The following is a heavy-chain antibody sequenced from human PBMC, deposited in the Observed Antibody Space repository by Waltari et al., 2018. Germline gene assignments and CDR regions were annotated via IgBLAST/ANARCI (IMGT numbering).Heavy chain of an antibody. Sequence: QVQLVQSGAEVKKPGSSVKVSCKASGGTFSSYAISWVRQAPGQGLEGRGRISPILGIANYAQKFQGRVTITADKSARPAYMELSSLRSEDTAVYYCARDRSISSSTGQSLYYYYYGMDVWGQGTTVTVSS. D-gene: IGHD6-6*01. CDR1: GGTFSSYA. CDR3: ARDRSISSSTGQSLYYYYYGMDV. CDR2: ISPILGIA. J-gene: IGHJ6*02. V-gene: IGHV1-69*09.